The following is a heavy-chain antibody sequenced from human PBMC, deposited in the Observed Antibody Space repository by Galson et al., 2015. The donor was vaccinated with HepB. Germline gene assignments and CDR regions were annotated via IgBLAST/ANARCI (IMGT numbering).Heavy chain of an antibody. CDR2: ISRNSDYI. V-gene: IGHV3-21*01. CDR1: GFTFTNYN. D-gene: IGHD6-19*01. CDR3: ARDWGIAVAGTWWFDP. Sequence: SLRLSCAASGFTFTNYNMNWVRQPPGKGLEWVSCISRNSDYIYYADSVKGRFTISRDNAKNSLYLQMDSLGADDTAIYYCARDWGIAVAGTWWFDPWGQGTLVTVSS. J-gene: IGHJ5*02.